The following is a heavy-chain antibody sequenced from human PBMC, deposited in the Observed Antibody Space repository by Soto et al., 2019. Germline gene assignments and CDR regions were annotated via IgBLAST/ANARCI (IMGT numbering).Heavy chain of an antibody. D-gene: IGHD6-19*01. V-gene: IGHV3-33*03. CDR3: ATDGPGSGRYFGEY. J-gene: IGHJ4*02. CDR2: IWYDPNKT. CDR1: GLRFSGYG. Sequence: QVQLVESGGGVVQPGTSLRLSCAVSGLRFSGYGVHWVRQAPGQGLEWVAIIWYDPNKTYYADSVKGRFTISRDNSKNTLYLQMNSLRVDDTAVYYCATDGPGSGRYFGEYWGQGTLVTVSS.